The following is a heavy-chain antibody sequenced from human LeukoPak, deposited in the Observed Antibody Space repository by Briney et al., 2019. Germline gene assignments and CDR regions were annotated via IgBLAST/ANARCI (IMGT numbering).Heavy chain of an antibody. D-gene: IGHD4-11*01. V-gene: IGHV3-21*01. CDR3: ARGVPKTSYYYYYMDV. CDR2: ISSSSSYM. Sequence: PGGSLRLSCAASGFTFSSYSMNWVRQAPGKGLEWVSSISSSSSYMYYADSVKGRFTISRDNAKNSLYLQMNSLRAEDTAVYYCARGVPKTSYYYYYMDVWGKGTTVTVSS. J-gene: IGHJ6*03. CDR1: GFTFSSYS.